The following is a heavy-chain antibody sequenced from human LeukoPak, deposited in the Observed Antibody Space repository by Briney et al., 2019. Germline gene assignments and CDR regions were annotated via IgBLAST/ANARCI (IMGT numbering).Heavy chain of an antibody. CDR1: GGSISSYY. D-gene: IGHD6-6*01. V-gene: IGHV4-59*01. J-gene: IGHJ6*03. Sequence: PSETLSLTCTVSGGSISSYYWSWIRQPPGKGLEWIGYIYYSGSTNYNPSLKSRVTISVDTSKNQFSLKLSSVTAADTAVYYCARDASSSRYYYYYYMDVWGKGTTVTVSS. CDR2: IYYSGST. CDR3: ARDASSSRYYYYYYMDV.